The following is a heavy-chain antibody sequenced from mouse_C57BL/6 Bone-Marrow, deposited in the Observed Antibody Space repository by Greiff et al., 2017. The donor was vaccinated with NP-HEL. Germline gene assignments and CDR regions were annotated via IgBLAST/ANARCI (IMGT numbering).Heavy chain of an antibody. V-gene: IGHV3-8*01. CDR1: GYSITSDY. D-gene: IGHD1-1*01. Sequence: DVKLQESGPGLAKPSQTLSLTCSVTGYSITSDYWNWIRKFPGNKLEYMGYISYSGSTYYNPSLKSRISITRDTSKNQYYMQLNSVTTEDTATYYCARSPYYYGSPYWYFDVWGTGTTVTVSS. CDR2: ISYSGST. CDR3: ARSPYYYGSPYWYFDV. J-gene: IGHJ1*03.